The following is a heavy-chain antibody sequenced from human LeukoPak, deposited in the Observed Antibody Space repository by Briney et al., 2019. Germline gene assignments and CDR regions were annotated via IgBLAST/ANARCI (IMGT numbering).Heavy chain of an antibody. CDR2: MSGSGGST. Sequence: GGSLRLSCAASGFTFSTYGMSWVRQAPGRGLEWVSAMSGSGGSTYYADSVKGRFTISRDNSKNTLYLQMNSLRAEDTAVYYCAKDGYYDSSAYYYVRYFDLWGRGTLVTVSS. D-gene: IGHD3-22*01. CDR1: GFTFSTYG. V-gene: IGHV3-23*01. J-gene: IGHJ2*01. CDR3: AKDGYYDSSAYYYVRYFDL.